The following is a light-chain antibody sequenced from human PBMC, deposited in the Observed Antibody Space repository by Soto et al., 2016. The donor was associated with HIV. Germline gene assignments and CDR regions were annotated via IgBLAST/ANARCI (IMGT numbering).Light chain of an antibody. CDR3: LQDYDRPYT. CDR1: QGIKNE. J-gene: IGKJ2*01. V-gene: IGKV1-6*01. Sequence: IQMTQSPSSPSASVGDRVTITCRASQGIKNELGWYQQKPGKAPKLLIYATSSLGGGVPSRFSGSGSGTDFTLTISSLQPEDSASYFCLQDYDRPYTFGQGTKLEIK. CDR2: ATS.